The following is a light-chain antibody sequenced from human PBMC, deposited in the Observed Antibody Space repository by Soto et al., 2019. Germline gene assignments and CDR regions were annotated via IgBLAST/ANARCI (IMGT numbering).Light chain of an antibody. CDR3: QQYGSSGT. V-gene: IGKV3-20*01. CDR2: GAS. CDR1: QSVSNNY. Sequence: MVLTLSSVTLSLCHGERATLSCRASQSVSNNYLAWYQQKPGQAPRLLIYGASNRATGIPDRFSGSGSGTDFTLTISRLEPEDFAVYYCQQYGSSGTFGQGTRLDIK. J-gene: IGKJ1*01.